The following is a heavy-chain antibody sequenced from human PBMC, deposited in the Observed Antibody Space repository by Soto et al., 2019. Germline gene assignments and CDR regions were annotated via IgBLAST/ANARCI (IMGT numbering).Heavy chain of an antibody. D-gene: IGHD4-17*01. Sequence: EVQLVESGGGLVQPGGSLRLSCAASGFTFSNFWMNWVRQAPGKGLVWVSRINSDGSSTTYADSVKGRFTTSRDNADNTLSLQMNSVRADDTAVYYCVRDDYGRWGWGQGTLVTVSS. CDR1: GFTFSNFW. CDR3: VRDDYGRWG. CDR2: INSDGSST. J-gene: IGHJ4*02. V-gene: IGHV3-74*01.